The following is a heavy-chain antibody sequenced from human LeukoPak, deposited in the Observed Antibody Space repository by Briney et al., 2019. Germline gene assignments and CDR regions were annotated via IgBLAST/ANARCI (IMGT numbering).Heavy chain of an antibody. D-gene: IGHD2-2*01. CDR1: GGSISSGGYY. Sequence: SETLSLTCTVSGGSISSGGYYWSWIRQHPGKGLEWIGYIYYSGSTYYNPSPKSRVTISVDTSKNQFSLKLSSVTAADTAVYYCARGALDCSSTSCRPYYFDYWGQGTPVTVSS. V-gene: IGHV4-31*03. CDR2: IYYSGST. CDR3: ARGALDCSSTSCRPYYFDY. J-gene: IGHJ4*02.